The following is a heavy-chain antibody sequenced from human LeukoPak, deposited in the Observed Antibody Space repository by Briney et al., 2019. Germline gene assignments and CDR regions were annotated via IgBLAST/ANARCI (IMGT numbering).Heavy chain of an antibody. CDR2: ISGSGSST. J-gene: IGHJ6*03. Sequence: GGSLRLSCAASGFTFSSYAMSWVRQAPGKGLEWVSAISGSGSSTYYADSVKGRFTISRDNSKNTLYLQMNSLRAEDTAVYYCAKGYCSSTSCYPNYMDVWGKGTTVTVSS. CDR3: AKGYCSSTSCYPNYMDV. D-gene: IGHD2-2*01. CDR1: GFTFSSYA. V-gene: IGHV3-23*01.